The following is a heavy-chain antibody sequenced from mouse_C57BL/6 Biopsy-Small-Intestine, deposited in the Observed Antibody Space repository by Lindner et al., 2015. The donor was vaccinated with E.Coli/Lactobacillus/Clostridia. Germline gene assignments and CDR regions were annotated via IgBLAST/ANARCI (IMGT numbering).Heavy chain of an antibody. V-gene: IGHV9-3*02. CDR3: ARGTAAPGTDY. D-gene: IGHD3-1*01. J-gene: IGHJ4*01. Sequence: VKVSCKASGYSFTSKYMNWVRQAPGQGLEWMGNINTNTGNPTYAQGFTGRFVFSVDTSVSTTYLQIYSLKAEDTAIYYCARGTAAPGTDYWGQGTLVTVSS. CDR1: GYSFTSKY. CDR2: INTNTGNP.